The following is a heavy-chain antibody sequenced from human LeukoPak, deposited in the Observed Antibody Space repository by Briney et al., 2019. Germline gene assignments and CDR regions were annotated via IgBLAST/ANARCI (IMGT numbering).Heavy chain of an antibody. CDR3: ARFKELDRWFDP. D-gene: IGHD1-1*01. J-gene: IGHJ5*02. Sequence: GASVKVSCKASGYTFTSYGISWVRQAPGQGLEWMGGIIPIFGTANYAQKFQGRVTITTDESTSTAYMELRSLRSDDTAVYYCARFKELDRWFDPWGQGTLVTVSS. V-gene: IGHV1-69*05. CDR1: GYTFTSYG. CDR2: IIPIFGTA.